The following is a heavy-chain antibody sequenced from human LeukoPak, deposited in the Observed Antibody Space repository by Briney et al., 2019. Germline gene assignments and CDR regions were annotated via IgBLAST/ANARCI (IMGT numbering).Heavy chain of an antibody. Sequence: GASVRVSCTASGYTFSGYGISWVRQAPGQGLEWMGWISAYNGNTNYAQKFQGRVIMTTDTSTRTAYMELRSLRSDDTAVYYCARDGFRGATDYWGQGTLVTVSS. CDR2: ISAYNGNT. V-gene: IGHV1-18*01. D-gene: IGHD1-26*01. J-gene: IGHJ4*02. CDR1: GYTFSGYG. CDR3: ARDGFRGATDY.